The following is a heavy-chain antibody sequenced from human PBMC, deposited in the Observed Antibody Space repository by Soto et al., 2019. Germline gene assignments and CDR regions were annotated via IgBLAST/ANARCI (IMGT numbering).Heavy chain of an antibody. V-gene: IGHV3-23*01. D-gene: IGHD3-10*01. J-gene: IGHJ3*02. CDR3: AKDDGWFGELFLSPNDAFDI. CDR1: GFTSSSYA. Sequence: GGSLRLSCAASGFTSSSYAMSWVRQAPGKGLEWVSAISGSGGSTYYADSVKGRFTISRDNSKNTLYLQMNSLRAEDTAVYYCAKDDGWFGELFLSPNDAFDIWGQGTMVTVSS. CDR2: ISGSGGST.